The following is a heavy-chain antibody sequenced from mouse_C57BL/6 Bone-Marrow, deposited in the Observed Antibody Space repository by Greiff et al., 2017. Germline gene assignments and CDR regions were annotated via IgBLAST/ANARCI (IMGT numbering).Heavy chain of an antibody. CDR3: TSDSDYGSSFDY. D-gene: IGHD1-1*01. CDR2: ISDGGSYT. CDR1: GFTFSSYA. Sequence: EVMLVESGGGLVKPGGSLKLSCAASGFTFSSYAMSWVRQTPEKRLEWVATISDGGSYTYYPDNVKGRFTISRDNAKNNLYLQMSHLKSDDTAMYYCTSDSDYGSSFDYWGQGTTLTVSS. V-gene: IGHV5-4*03. J-gene: IGHJ2*01.